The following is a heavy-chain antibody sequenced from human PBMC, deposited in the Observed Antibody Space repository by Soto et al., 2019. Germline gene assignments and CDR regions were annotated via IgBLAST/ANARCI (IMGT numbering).Heavy chain of an antibody. D-gene: IGHD3-10*01. CDR3: ARDRRFGGFWEIKNGRDV. J-gene: IGHJ6*02. V-gene: IGHV4-4*02. Sequence: VSLTCAVSGGSISSSNWWSWVRQPPGKGLEWIGEIYHSGSTNYNPSLKSRVTISVDKSKNQFSLKLSSVTAAATAVYYCARDRRFGGFWEIKNGRDVWGRGTTVTVSS. CDR2: IYHSGST. CDR1: GGSISSSNW.